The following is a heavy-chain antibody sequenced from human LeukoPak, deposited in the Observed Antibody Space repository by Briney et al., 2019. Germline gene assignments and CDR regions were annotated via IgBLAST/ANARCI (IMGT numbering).Heavy chain of an antibody. CDR1: GFTFSSYE. V-gene: IGHV3-48*03. J-gene: IGHJ4*02. CDR3: AKADGSGSYYEHLDY. Sequence: GGSLRLSCAASGFTFSSYEMNWVRQAPGKGLEWVSYISRSGSTRYYADSVKGRFTISRDNSKNTLYLQMNSLRAEDTAVYYCAKADGSGSYYEHLDYWGQGTLVTVSS. D-gene: IGHD3-10*01. CDR2: ISRSGSTR.